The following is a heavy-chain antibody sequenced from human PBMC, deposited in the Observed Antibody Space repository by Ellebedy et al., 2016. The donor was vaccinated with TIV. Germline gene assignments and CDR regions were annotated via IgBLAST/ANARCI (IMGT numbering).Heavy chain of an antibody. Sequence: GESLKISXAASGFTFSSYAMSWVRQAPGKGLEWVSAISGSGGSTYYADSVKGRFTISRDNSKNTLYLQMNSLRAEDTAVYYCAKGQYSSGWYFGPFPFDYWGQGTLVTVSS. CDR1: GFTFSSYA. J-gene: IGHJ4*02. CDR2: ISGSGGST. D-gene: IGHD6-19*01. CDR3: AKGQYSSGWYFGPFPFDY. V-gene: IGHV3-23*01.